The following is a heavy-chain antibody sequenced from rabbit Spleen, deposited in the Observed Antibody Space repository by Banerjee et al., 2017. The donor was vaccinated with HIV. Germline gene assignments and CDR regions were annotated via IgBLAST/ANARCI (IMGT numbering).Heavy chain of an antibody. Sequence: QEQLVESGGGLVQPEGSLTLTCKASGLDFSNNFWICWVRQAPGKGLEWIACFDVTKYGTTYYANWAKGRFTISKTSSTTVTLRMTSLTAADTATYFCARDRYGGSLSMAYTGMDLWGQGTLVTVS. J-gene: IGHJ6*01. CDR1: GLDFSNNFW. V-gene: IGHV1S45*01. D-gene: IGHD4-2*01. CDR2: FDVTKYGTT. CDR3: ARDRYGGSLSMAYTGMDL.